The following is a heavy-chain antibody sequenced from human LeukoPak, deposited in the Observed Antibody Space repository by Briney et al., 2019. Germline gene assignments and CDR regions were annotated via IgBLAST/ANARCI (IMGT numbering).Heavy chain of an antibody. Sequence: GGSLRLSCAASGITFSSYGMSWVRQAPGKGLEWVSSISSTGGTTYYADSVKGRFTISRDNSKNTLYLQMNSLRAEDMAVYYCAKDDQQYQYYMDVWGKGTTVTISS. D-gene: IGHD1/OR15-1a*01. CDR1: GITFSSYG. V-gene: IGHV3-23*01. CDR3: AKDDQQYQYYMDV. J-gene: IGHJ6*03. CDR2: ISSTGGTT.